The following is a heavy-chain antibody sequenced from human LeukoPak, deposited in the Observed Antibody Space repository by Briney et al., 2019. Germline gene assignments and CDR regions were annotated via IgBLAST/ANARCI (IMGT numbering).Heavy chain of an antibody. V-gene: IGHV4-4*07. CDR3: ARDTAAGRAGNWFDP. D-gene: IGHD6-13*01. J-gene: IGHJ5*02. Sequence: SETLSLTCTVSGGSISSYYWSWIRQPAGKGLEWIGRIYTSGSTNYNPSLKSRVTMSVDTSKNQFSLKLSSVTAADTAVYYCARDTAAGRAGNWFDPWGRGTLVTVSS. CDR2: IYTSGST. CDR1: GGSISSYY.